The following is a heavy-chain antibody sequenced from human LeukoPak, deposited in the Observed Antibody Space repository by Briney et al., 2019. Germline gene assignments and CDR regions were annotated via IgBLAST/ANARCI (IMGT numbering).Heavy chain of an antibody. CDR3: AKDFPDTRRGHYFDY. V-gene: IGHV3-11*06. Sequence: GGSLRLSCAASGFTFSDYYMNWIRQAPGKGLEWVSYIHSSSAYTNYADSVKGRFTISRDNAKNSLYLQMNSLRAEDTAVYYCAKDFPDTRRGHYFDYWGQGTLVTVSS. CDR1: GFTFSDYY. J-gene: IGHJ4*02. CDR2: IHSSSAYT. D-gene: IGHD1-14*01.